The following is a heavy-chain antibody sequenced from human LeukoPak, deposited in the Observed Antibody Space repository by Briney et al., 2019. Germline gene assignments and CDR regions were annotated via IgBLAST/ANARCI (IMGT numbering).Heavy chain of an antibody. V-gene: IGHV1-2*02. CDR1: GYPFTGYY. CDR2: INPNSGFT. J-gene: IGHJ4*02. CDR3: ARLADCSSSSCRSFDY. D-gene: IGHD2-2*01. Sequence: ASVKVSCKASGYPFTGYYLHWVRQAPGQGLEWMGWINPNSGFTNYAQKFQGRVTMTRDTSISTAYMELSRLRSDDTTVYYCARLADCSSSSCRSFDYWGQGTLVTVSS.